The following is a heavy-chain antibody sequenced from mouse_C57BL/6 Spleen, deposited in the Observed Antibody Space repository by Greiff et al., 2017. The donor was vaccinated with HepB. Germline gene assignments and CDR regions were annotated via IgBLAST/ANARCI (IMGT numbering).Heavy chain of an antibody. J-gene: IGHJ4*01. CDR2: IDPETGGT. V-gene: IGHV1-15*01. Sequence: VQLQQSGAELVRPGASVTLSCKASGYTFTDYEMHWVKQTPVHGLEWIGAIDPETGGTAYNQKFKGKAILTADKSSSTAYMELRSLTSEDSAVYYCTRDGSDYYAMDYWGQGTSVTVSS. CDR1: GYTFTDYE. D-gene: IGHD1-1*01. CDR3: TRDGSDYYAMDY.